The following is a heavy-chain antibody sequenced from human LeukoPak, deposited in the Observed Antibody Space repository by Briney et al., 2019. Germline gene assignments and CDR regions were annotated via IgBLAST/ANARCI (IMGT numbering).Heavy chain of an antibody. CDR1: GFTFSSYA. J-gene: IGHJ6*02. CDR3: ARYVGSSWDYYYYCGMDV. V-gene: IGHV3-23*01. Sequence: GGSLRLSCAASGFTFSSYAMSWVRQAPGKELEWVSTISGSGGSTYYADSVKGRFTISRDNSKNTLYLQMNSLRAEDTAVYYCARYVGSSWDYYYYCGMDVWGQGTTVTVSS. CDR2: ISGSGGST. D-gene: IGHD6-13*01.